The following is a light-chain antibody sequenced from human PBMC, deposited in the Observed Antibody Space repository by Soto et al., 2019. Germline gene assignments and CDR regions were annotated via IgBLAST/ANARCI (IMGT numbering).Light chain of an antibody. J-gene: IGLJ2*01. CDR2: DDS. V-gene: IGLV3-21*02. Sequence: SYELTQPPSVSVAPGQTARITCGGNNIGSKSVHWYQQKPRQAPVLVVYDDSDRPSGIPERFSGSNSGNTATLTISRVEAGDEADYYCQVWDSSSDPVVLGGGTKLTVL. CDR1: NIGSKS. CDR3: QVWDSSSDPVV.